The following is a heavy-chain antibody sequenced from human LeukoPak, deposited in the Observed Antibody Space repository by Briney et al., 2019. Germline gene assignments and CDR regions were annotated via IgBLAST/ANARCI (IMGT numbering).Heavy chain of an antibody. CDR2: MNPYSGGT. D-gene: IGHD2-15*01. CDR1: GYTFTGYY. J-gene: IGHJ4*02. Sequence: ASVKVSRKASGYTFTGYYMHWVRQAPGQGLEWMGWMNPYSGGTNYAQKFQGRVTMTRDTSISTAYMELRRLSSDDTAIYYCARPYCNGGSCHDYFDYWGQGTLVSVSS. CDR3: ARPYCNGGSCHDYFDY. V-gene: IGHV1-2*02.